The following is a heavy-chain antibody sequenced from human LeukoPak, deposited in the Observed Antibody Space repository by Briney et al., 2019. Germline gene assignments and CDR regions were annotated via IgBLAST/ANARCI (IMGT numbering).Heavy chain of an antibody. CDR2: IRYDGSYK. V-gene: IGHV3-30*02. CDR1: GFTFSSYG. Sequence: PGGSLRVSCAASGFTFSSYGMHWVRQAPGKGVEWVAFIRYDGSYKYYADSVKGRFTISRDSSKNTLYLQMGSLRAEDMAVYYCARGLVDTAMAPKGEAIYYYYYGMDVWGQGTTVTVSS. D-gene: IGHD5-18*01. CDR3: ARGLVDTAMAPKGEAIYYYYYGMDV. J-gene: IGHJ6*02.